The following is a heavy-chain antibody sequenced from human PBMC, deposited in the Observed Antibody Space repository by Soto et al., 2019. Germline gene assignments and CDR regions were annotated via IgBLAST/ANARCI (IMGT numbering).Heavy chain of an antibody. D-gene: IGHD6-25*01. CDR1: GGSISSSSYY. CDR2: IYYSGST. CDR3: ARHLYIAAGYYYMDV. J-gene: IGHJ6*03. V-gene: IGHV4-39*01. Sequence: SDTLSLTCTVSGGSISSSSYYWGWIRQPPGKGLEWIGSIYYSGSTYYNPSLKSRVTISVDTSKNQFSLKLSSVTAADTAVYYCARHLYIAAGYYYMDVWGKRTTVTVSS.